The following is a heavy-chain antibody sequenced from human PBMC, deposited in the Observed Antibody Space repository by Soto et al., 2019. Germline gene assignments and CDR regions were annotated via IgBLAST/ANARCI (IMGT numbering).Heavy chain of an antibody. CDR2: IIPIFGTA. CDR1: GGTFSSYA. V-gene: IGHV1-69*12. Sequence: QVQLVQSGAEVKKPGSSVKVSCKASGGTFSSYAISWVRQAPGQGLEWRGGIIPIFGTANYAQKFQGRVTTTADEATSTAYMELSRLRSEDTAVYYCARHVPAAGYHDGMDVWGQGTTVTVSS. J-gene: IGHJ6*02. D-gene: IGHD2-2*01. CDR3: ARHVPAAGYHDGMDV.